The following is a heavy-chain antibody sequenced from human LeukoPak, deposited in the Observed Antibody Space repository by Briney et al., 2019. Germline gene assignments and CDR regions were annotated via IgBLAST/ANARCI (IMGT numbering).Heavy chain of an antibody. CDR3: ARDRTYYDILTGYVDLDY. J-gene: IGHJ4*02. D-gene: IGHD3-9*01. CDR1: GYTFTSYG. CDR2: ISAYNGNT. Sequence: ASVKVSCKASGYTFTSYGISWVRQAPGQGLEWMGWISAYNGNTNYAQKLQGRVTMTTDTSTSTAYMELRSLRSDDTAVYYCARDRTYYDILTGYVDLDYWGQGTLVTVSS. V-gene: IGHV1-18*01.